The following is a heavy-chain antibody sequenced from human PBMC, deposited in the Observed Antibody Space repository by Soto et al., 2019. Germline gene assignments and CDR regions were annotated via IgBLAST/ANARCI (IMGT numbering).Heavy chain of an antibody. V-gene: IGHV3-23*01. CDR3: AKRRGAGGNLDY. D-gene: IGHD2-15*01. Sequence: GGSLRLSCAASGFTFTSYAMGWVRQAPGKGLECVSVVSRGGSTHYADSVTGRFIVSRDNSKNTVSLQMNSLRADDTAVYYCAKRRGAGGNLDYWGQGALVTVSS. CDR2: VSRGGST. CDR1: GFTFTSYA. J-gene: IGHJ4*02.